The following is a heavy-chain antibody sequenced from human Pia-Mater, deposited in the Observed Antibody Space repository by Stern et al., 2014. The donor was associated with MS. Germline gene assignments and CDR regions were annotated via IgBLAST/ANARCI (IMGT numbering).Heavy chain of an antibody. CDR2: ISRGGSYI. CDR1: RFTFSSYI. D-gene: IGHD4-23*01. CDR3: ARGRGGNYRYYFDY. Sequence: VQLVESGGGLVKPGGSLRLSCAASRFTFSSYIMNCVRQAPGKGLEWVASISRGGSYIYYADSLKGRFTISRDNAKNSLYLQMNSLRAEDTAVYYCARGRGGNYRYYFDYWGQGTLVTVSS. J-gene: IGHJ4*02. V-gene: IGHV3-21*01.